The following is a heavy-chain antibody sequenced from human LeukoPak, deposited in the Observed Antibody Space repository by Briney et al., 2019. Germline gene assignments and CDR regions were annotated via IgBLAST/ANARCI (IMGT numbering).Heavy chain of an antibody. J-gene: IGHJ6*03. Sequence: PSETLSLTCTVSDGSISSYYWSWIRQPPGKGLEWIGYIYYSGSTNYNPSLKSRVTISVDTSKNQFSLKLSSVTAADTAVYYCATGGATFNYYYYMDVWGKGTTVTVSS. CDR1: DGSISSYY. CDR2: IYYSGST. V-gene: IGHV4-59*01. D-gene: IGHD1-26*01. CDR3: ATGGATFNYYYYMDV.